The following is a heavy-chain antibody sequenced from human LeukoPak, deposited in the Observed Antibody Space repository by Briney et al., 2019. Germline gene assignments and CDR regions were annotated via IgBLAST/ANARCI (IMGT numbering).Heavy chain of an antibody. CDR2: IRYDGSNK. Sequence: GGSLRLSCAASGSTFSSYGMHWVRQAPSKGLEWVAFIRYDGSNKYYADSVKGRFTISRDNSKNTLYLQMNSLRAEDTAVYYCAKDWRSRYCSSTSCYSLDYWGQGTLVTASS. CDR1: GSTFSSYG. V-gene: IGHV3-30*02. J-gene: IGHJ4*02. CDR3: AKDWRSRYCSSTSCYSLDY. D-gene: IGHD2-2*02.